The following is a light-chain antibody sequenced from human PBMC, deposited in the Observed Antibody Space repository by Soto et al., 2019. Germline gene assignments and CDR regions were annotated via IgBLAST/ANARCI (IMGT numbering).Light chain of an antibody. V-gene: IGKV1-39*01. CDR2: GAS. CDR3: QQSYRTPTWT. Sequence: DIQLTQSPSSLSASVGDSVTITCRASLYISSYVNWSQQKPGKAPKLLIHGASNLQVGVPSRFSGGGSGTKFTLTISSLQPEDVAIYYCQQSYRTPTWTFGQGTKVEMK. CDR1: LYISSY. J-gene: IGKJ1*01.